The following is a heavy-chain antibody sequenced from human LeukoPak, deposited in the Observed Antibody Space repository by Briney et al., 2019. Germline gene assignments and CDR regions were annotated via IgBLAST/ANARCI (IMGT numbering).Heavy chain of an antibody. CDR1: GGTFSSYA. J-gene: IGHJ5*02. CDR2: IIPMFGTA. D-gene: IGHD3-10*01. V-gene: IGHV1-69*05. Sequence: SVKVSCKASGGTFSSYAINWVRQAPGQGLEWMGGIIPMFGTANYAQKFQGRVTVTTDESTSTVYMELISLRSEDTAMYYCAPRETLLGGFDPWGQGTLVTVSS. CDR3: APRETLLGGFDP.